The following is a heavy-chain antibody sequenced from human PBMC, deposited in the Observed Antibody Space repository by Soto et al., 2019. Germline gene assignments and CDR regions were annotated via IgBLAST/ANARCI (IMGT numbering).Heavy chain of an antibody. CDR2: INPDGSIT. V-gene: IGHV3-74*01. CDR1: GFTFSNYW. J-gene: IGHJ4*02. Sequence: EVQLVESGGGVVQPGGSLRHSCAASGFTFSNYWMFWVRQLPGKGLVWVSRINPDGSITNYADSVKGRFTISRDNAENTLYLQMSSLRVEDTGVYYCVRDRSRTYWRQGTLVTVSS. CDR3: VRDRSRTY.